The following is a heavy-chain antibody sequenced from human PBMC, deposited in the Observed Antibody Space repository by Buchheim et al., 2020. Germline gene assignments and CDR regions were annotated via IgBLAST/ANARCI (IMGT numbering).Heavy chain of an antibody. J-gene: IGHJ4*02. Sequence: QVHLVESGGGVVQPGRSLRLSCAASGFSFSTFGMHWVRQAPGKGLEWVAAISYDGSNKFYAVSVKGRFTISRDNSKNTLYVQMNTLRAEDTAVYYCAKGVYDRSGLYKVSPPFDYWGQGTL. CDR3: AKGVYDRSGLYKVSPPFDY. CDR1: GFSFSTFG. D-gene: IGHD3-22*01. V-gene: IGHV3-30*18. CDR2: ISYDGSNK.